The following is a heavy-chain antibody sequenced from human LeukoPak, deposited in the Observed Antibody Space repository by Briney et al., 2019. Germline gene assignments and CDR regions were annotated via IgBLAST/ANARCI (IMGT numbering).Heavy chain of an antibody. CDR3: ARPLRVTMIRGAAFRASSDFDP. V-gene: IGHV1-18*04. CDR1: GYTFNSYG. J-gene: IGHJ5*02. D-gene: IGHD3-10*01. Sequence: VASVKVSCKASGYTFNSYGISWVRQAPGQGLEWMGWVSAYNGHTNYAQKFQGRVTMTTDTSTSTASMELRSLRYDDTAVYYCARPLRVTMIRGAAFRASSDFDPWGQGTLVTVSS. CDR2: VSAYNGHT.